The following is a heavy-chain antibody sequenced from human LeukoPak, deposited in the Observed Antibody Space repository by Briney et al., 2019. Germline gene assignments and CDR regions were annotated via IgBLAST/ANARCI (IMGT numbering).Heavy chain of an antibody. CDR3: ARGSRGGDGDYSPEFDF. Sequence: GGSLTLSCAASGLTYSSYDKHWLPHATGKGLEWVSDIGTAGDTYYAGSVKGRFTISRESAKNFLYLQMNSLRAGDAAVYYCARGSRGGDGDYSPEFDFWGQGTLVTVSS. CDR1: GLTYSSYD. D-gene: IGHD4-17*01. J-gene: IGHJ4*02. V-gene: IGHV3-13*01. CDR2: IGTAGDT.